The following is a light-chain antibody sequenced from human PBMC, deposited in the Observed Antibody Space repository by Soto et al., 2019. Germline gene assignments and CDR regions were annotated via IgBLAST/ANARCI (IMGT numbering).Light chain of an antibody. J-gene: IGLJ3*02. CDR1: SSDVGGYNY. V-gene: IGLV2-14*01. Sequence: QSALTQPASVSGSPGQSITISCTGTSSDVGGYNYVSWYQQHPGKAPKLMIYDVTNRPSGVSSRFSGSKSGNTASLTISGLQAGDEADYYCSSYTTSSTWVFGGGTQLTVL. CDR2: DVT. CDR3: SSYTTSSTWV.